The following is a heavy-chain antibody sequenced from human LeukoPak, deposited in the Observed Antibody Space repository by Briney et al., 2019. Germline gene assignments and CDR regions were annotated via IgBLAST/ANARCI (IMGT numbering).Heavy chain of an antibody. Sequence: ASVKVSCKASGYTFTNFDINWVRQATGQGLEWMGWMNPKTGNTGSAQKFQGRVTISGNTSISTAYMELSSLRSEDTAVYYCVRIYYSNAFDIWGQGTVVTVSS. CDR2: MNPKTGNT. CDR3: VRIYYSNAFDI. D-gene: IGHD4-11*01. V-gene: IGHV1-8*01. CDR1: GYTFTNFD. J-gene: IGHJ3*02.